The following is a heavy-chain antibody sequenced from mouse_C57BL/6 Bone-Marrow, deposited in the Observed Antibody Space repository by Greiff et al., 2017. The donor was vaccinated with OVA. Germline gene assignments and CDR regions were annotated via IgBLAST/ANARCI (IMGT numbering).Heavy chain of an antibody. CDR1: GYAFSSSW. CDR3: AIYYYGRSWYFDY. D-gene: IGHD1-1*01. CDR2: IYPGDGDT. Sequence: QVQLKQSGPELVKPGASVKISCKASGYAFSSSWMNWVKQRPGKGLEWIGRIYPGDGDTNYNGKFKGKATLTADKSSSTAYMQLSSLTSEDSAVYFCAIYYYGRSWYFDYWGQGTTLTVSS. J-gene: IGHJ2*01. V-gene: IGHV1-82*01.